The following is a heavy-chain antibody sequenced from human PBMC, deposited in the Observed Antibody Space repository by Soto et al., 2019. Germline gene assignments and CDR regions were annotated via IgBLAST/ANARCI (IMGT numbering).Heavy chain of an antibody. CDR1: GFSLTTSGVG. D-gene: IGHD4-17*01. J-gene: IGHJ5*02. CDR2: IYWDDDK. CDR3: AHRTTTGTWWFDT. V-gene: IGHV2-5*02. Sequence: QITLKESGPTLVKPTQTLTLTCTFSGFSLTTSGVGVGWMRQPPGRALEWLALIYWDDDKGYSPSLESRLSITKDTSKDQVVLTMTHMDPADTATYFCAHRTTTGTWWFDTWGQGTLVTVSS.